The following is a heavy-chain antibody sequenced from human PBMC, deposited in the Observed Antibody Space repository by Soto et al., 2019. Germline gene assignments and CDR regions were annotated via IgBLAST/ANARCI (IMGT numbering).Heavy chain of an antibody. CDR1: GFTFSNAW. V-gene: IGHV3-15*07. J-gene: IGHJ6*02. D-gene: IGHD6-19*01. CDR3: TAPVAGTQQDYYYYYGMDV. Sequence: PGGSLRLSCAASGFTFSNAWMNWVRQAPGKGLEWVGRIKSKTDGGTTDYAAPVKGRFTISRDDSKNTLYLQMNSLKTEDTAVYYCTAPVAGTQQDYYYYYGMDVWGQGTTVTVSS. CDR2: IKSKTDGGTT.